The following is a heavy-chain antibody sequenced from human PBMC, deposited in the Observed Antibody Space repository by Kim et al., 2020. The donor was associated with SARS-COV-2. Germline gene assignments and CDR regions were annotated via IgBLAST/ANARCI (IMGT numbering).Heavy chain of an antibody. CDR2: MNPNSGNT. J-gene: IGHJ4*02. V-gene: IGHV1-8*01. Sequence: ASVKVSCKASGYTFTSYDINWVRQATGQGLEWMGWMNPNSGNTGYAQKFQGRVTMTRNTSISTAYMELSSLRSEDTAVYYCARHASLLRVRGVIPLGNFDYWGQGTLVTVSS. CDR3: ARHASLLRVRGVIPLGNFDY. D-gene: IGHD3-10*01. CDR1: GYTFTSYD.